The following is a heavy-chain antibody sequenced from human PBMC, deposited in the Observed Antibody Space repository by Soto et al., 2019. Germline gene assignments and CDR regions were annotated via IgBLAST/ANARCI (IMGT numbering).Heavy chain of an antibody. J-gene: IGHJ6*04. CDR2: IIPILGTA. CDR1: GGTFSSYA. D-gene: IGHD3-10*01. CDR3: VRDRNNLLLWIHVMDV. V-gene: IGHV1-69*13. Sequence: SVKVSCKASGGTFSSYAISWVRQAPGQGLEWMGGIIPILGTANYAQKFQGRVTITADESTSTAYMELSSLRSEDTAVYYCVRDRNNLLLWIHVMDVCGKGSSVTVAS.